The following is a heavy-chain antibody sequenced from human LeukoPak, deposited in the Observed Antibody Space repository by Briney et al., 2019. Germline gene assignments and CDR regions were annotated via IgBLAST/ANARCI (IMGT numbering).Heavy chain of an antibody. CDR2: ISSSSSYI. CDR1: GFMFVSYN. Sequence: KTGGSLRLSCAASGFMFVSYNMNWVRQAPGKGLEWVSSISSSSSYIYYADSVKGRFTISRDNAKNSLYLQMNSLRAEDTAVYYCAELGITMIGGVWGKGTTVTISS. CDR3: AELGITMIGGV. V-gene: IGHV3-21*01. J-gene: IGHJ6*04. D-gene: IGHD3-10*02.